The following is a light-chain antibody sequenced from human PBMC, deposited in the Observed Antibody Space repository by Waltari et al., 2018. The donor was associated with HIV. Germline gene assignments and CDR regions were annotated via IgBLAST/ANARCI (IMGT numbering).Light chain of an antibody. J-gene: IGKJ4*01. CDR2: EAS. CDR1: QSVNRY. V-gene: IGKV3-11*01. Sequence: EIVLTQSPATLSLSPGDRATHSCRASQSVNRYLAWFQQKPGQAPRLLIYEASNRATGIPARFSGSGSGTDFTLTIASLEPEDFAIYYCQQRSNWPLTFGGGTKVEIK. CDR3: QQRSNWPLT.